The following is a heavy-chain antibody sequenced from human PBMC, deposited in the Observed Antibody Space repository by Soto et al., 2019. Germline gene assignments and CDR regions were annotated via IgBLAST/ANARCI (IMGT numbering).Heavy chain of an antibody. Sequence: QVQLVQSGAEVKKPGASVKVSCKASGYTFTGYYMHWVRQAPGQGLEWMGWINPNSGGTNYAQKFQGRVTMTRDTAISTAYMELSRLRSDDTAVYYCARDGRLRFLEWAGVWFDPWGQGTLVTVSS. CDR2: INPNSGGT. CDR3: ARDGRLRFLEWAGVWFDP. CDR1: GYTFTGYY. J-gene: IGHJ5*02. D-gene: IGHD3-3*01. V-gene: IGHV1-2*02.